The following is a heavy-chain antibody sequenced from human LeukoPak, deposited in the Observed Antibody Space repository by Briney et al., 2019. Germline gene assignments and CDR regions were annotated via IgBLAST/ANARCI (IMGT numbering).Heavy chain of an antibody. V-gene: IGHV4-39*07. CDR2: LYYTGST. Sequence: EWIGNLYYTGSTYYNPSLKSRVTISVDTSKNQFSLKLSSVTAADTAVYYCARERGSSRPYWGQGTLVTVSS. D-gene: IGHD6-13*01. J-gene: IGHJ4*02. CDR3: ARERGSSRPY.